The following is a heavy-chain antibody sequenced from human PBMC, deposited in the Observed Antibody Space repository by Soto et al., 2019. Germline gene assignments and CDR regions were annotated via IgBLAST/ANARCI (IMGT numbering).Heavy chain of an antibody. CDR2: ISYEGSSK. CDR3: ANDDSAWFGELSPAQRGHGMDV. J-gene: IGHJ6*02. Sequence: QVQLVESGGGVVQPGRSLRLSCAASGFTFSSYGMHWVRQAPGKGLEWVAGISYEGSSKYYAYSVKGRFNISRKNSKNTLYLKLNSFSAEDTAVYNWANDDSAWFGELSPAQRGHGMDVCGHRTIVTVAS. CDR1: GFTFSSYG. D-gene: IGHD3-10*01. V-gene: IGHV3-30*18.